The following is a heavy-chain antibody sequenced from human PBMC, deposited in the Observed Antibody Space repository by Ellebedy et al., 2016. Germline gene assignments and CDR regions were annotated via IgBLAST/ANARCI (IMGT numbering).Heavy chain of an antibody. V-gene: IGHV3-23*01. CDR1: GFTFRNFF. Sequence: GGSLRLSXATSGFTFRNFFMSWVRQTPGKGLEWVATISGDGGSTNFADSVKGRFTISRDNSKNTVYLQMNSLRAEDTAVYYCAKQAHRGYCSSTSCYGGMDVWGQGTTVTVSS. CDR3: AKQAHRGYCSSTSCYGGMDV. J-gene: IGHJ6*02. D-gene: IGHD2-2*01. CDR2: ISGDGGST.